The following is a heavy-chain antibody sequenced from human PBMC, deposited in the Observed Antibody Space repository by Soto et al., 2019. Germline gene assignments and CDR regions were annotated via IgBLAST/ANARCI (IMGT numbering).Heavy chain of an antibody. CDR3: ATQYGDYGYYYYYGMDV. D-gene: IGHD4-17*01. CDR2: INHSGST. V-gene: IGHV4-34*01. Sequence: SETLSLTCAVYGGSFSGYYWSWIRQPPGKGLEWIGEINHSGSTNYNPSLKSRVTISVDTSKNQFSLKLSSVTAADTAVYYCATQYGDYGYYYYYGMDVWGQGTTVTVSS. J-gene: IGHJ6*02. CDR1: GGSFSGYY.